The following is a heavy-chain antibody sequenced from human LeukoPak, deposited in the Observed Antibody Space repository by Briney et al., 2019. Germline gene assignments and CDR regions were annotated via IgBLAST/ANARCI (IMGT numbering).Heavy chain of an antibody. CDR2: MNPNSGNT. CDR3: ARVSGDSSSWFHAFDI. CDR1: GYTFTSYD. V-gene: IGHV1-8*01. D-gene: IGHD6-13*01. J-gene: IGHJ3*02. Sequence: ASVKVSYKASGYTFTSYDINWVRQATGQGLEWMGWMNPNSGNTGYAQKFQGRVTMTRNTSISTAYMELSSLRSEDTAVYYCARVSGDSSSWFHAFDIWGQGTMVTVSS.